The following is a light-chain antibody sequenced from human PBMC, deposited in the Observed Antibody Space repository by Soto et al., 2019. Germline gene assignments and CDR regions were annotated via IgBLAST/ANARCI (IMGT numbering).Light chain of an antibody. J-gene: IGKJ5*01. CDR2: GAS. Sequence: EIVLTQSPGTLSLSPGERATLSCRASQTISGNYLAWYQQKPGQAPRLLIYGASNRATGIPERFSGSGSGTDFTLTIRRLEPQDPAMYYCQQYVISVTFGQGTRLEIK. CDR3: QQYVISVT. CDR1: QTISGNY. V-gene: IGKV3-20*01.